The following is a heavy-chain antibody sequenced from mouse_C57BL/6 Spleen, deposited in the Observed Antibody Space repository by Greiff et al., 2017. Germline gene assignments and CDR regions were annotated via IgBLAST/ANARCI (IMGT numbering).Heavy chain of an antibody. D-gene: IGHD2-5*01. CDR1: GYTFTDYE. J-gene: IGHJ3*01. Sequence: VLVKPSGAELVRPGASVTLSCKASGYTFTDYEMHWVKQTPVHGLEWIGSIVPATGGTASTQQLQGQSILTADKSSSTAYLELRSLTSEDSAVYYCTRKSNGSWFAYWGQGTLVTVSA. V-gene: IGHV1-15*01. CDR3: TRKSNGSWFAY. CDR2: IVPATGGT.